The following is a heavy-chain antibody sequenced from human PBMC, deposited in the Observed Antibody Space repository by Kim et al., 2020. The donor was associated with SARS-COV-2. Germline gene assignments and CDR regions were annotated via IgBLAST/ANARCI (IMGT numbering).Heavy chain of an antibody. V-gene: IGHV4-59*01. D-gene: IGHD3-3*01. Sequence: KSRVTISVDTSKNQFSLKLSSVTAADTAVYYCARAPPADFWSGYFYGMDVWGQGTTVTVSS. J-gene: IGHJ6*02. CDR3: ARAPPADFWSGYFYGMDV.